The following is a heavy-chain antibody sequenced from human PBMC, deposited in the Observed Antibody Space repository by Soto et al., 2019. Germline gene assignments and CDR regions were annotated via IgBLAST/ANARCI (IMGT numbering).Heavy chain of an antibody. V-gene: IGHV4-34*01. CDR2: INHSGST. Sequence: QVQLQQWGAGLLKPSETLSLTCAVYGGSFSGYYWSWIRQPPGTGLEWIGDINHSGSTNYNPSLKSRVTIPVDTAKNQVSLKLTAVTAADTAGDYCARDKITGHFDYWGQGTLVTVSS. CDR1: GGSFSGYY. J-gene: IGHJ4*02. CDR3: ARDKITGHFDY. D-gene: IGHD2-8*02.